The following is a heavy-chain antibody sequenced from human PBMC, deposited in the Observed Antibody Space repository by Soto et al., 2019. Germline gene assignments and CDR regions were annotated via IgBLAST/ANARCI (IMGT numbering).Heavy chain of an antibody. CDR1: GFSLSTSGVG. CDR3: AHLTYYFDSSAYYWYFDL. J-gene: IGHJ2*01. Sequence: QITLKESGPTLVKPTQTLTLTCTFSGFSLSTSGVGVGWICQPPGKALEWLALIYWDDDKRYSPSLKSRLTITNDTSKNQVVLTMTNMDPVDTATYYCAHLTYYFDSSAYYWYFDLWGRGTLVTVSS. V-gene: IGHV2-5*02. D-gene: IGHD3-22*01. CDR2: IYWDDDK.